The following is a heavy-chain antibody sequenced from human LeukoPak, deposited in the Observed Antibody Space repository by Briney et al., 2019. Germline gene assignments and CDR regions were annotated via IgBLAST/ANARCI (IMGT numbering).Heavy chain of an antibody. CDR1: GFTFSDYY. J-gene: IGHJ2*01. CDR2: ISRIGNYT. D-gene: IGHD3-10*01. Sequence: PGGSLRLSCAASGFTFSDYYMNWIRQAPGKGLEWVSYISRIGNYTNYADSVKGRFTISRDNAKNSLYLQQNSLRADDTAVYYCARGPSGTRYFDLWGRGTLVTVSS. CDR3: ARGPSGTRYFDL. V-gene: IGHV3-11*05.